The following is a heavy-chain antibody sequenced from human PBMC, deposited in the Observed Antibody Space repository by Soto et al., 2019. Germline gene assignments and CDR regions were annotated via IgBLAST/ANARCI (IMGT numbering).Heavy chain of an antibody. CDR2: IYYSGST. CDR3: ARGAHYSSPFRWFDP. V-gene: IGHV4-31*03. J-gene: IGHJ5*02. Sequence: QVQLQESGPGLVKPSQTLSLTCTVSGGSISSGGYYWSWIRQHPGKGLEWIGYIYYSGSTYYNPSLQSRATITVDTSKNQYSLKLSSVTAADTAVYYCARGAHYSSPFRWFDPWGQGTLVTVSS. D-gene: IGHD6-6*01. CDR1: GGSISSGGYY.